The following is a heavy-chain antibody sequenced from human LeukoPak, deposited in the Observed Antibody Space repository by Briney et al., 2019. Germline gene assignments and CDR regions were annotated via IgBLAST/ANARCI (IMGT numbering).Heavy chain of an antibody. CDR3: TKGREQWLDYFDY. V-gene: IGHV3-23*01. D-gene: IGHD6-19*01. J-gene: IGHJ4*02. CDR2: ISGSGGST. CDR1: GFTLSSYG. Sequence: GGSLRPSCAASGFTLSSYGMSWVRQAPGKGLEWVSAISGSGGSTYYADSVKGRFTISRDNYKNTLYLQMNSLRAEDTAVYYCTKGREQWLDYFDYWGQGTLVTVSS.